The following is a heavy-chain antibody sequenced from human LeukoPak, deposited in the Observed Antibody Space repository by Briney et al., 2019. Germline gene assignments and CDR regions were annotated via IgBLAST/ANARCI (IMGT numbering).Heavy chain of an antibody. V-gene: IGHV4-34*01. Sequence: PSETLSLTCRVSGGSVFGSAYFWGWIRQPPGKGLEWIGEINHSGSTNYNPSLKSRVTISVDTSKNQFSLKLSSVTAADTAVYYCARVYSSSWYYYYYYYMDVWGKGTTVTVSS. CDR3: ARVYSSSWYYYYYYYMDV. D-gene: IGHD6-13*01. CDR2: INHSGST. CDR1: GGSVFGSAYF. J-gene: IGHJ6*03.